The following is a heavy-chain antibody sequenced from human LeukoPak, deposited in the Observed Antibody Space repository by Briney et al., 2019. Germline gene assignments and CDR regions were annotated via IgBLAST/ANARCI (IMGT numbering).Heavy chain of an antibody. D-gene: IGHD2-2*01. CDR2: IYYSGST. Sequence: SETLPLTCTVSGGSISSSSYYWGWIRQPPGKGLEWIGSIYYSGSTYYNPSLKSRVTISVDTSKNQFSLKLSSVTAADTAVYYCARVGPGAKAFDYWGQGTLVTVSS. CDR3: ARVGPGAKAFDY. V-gene: IGHV4-39*01. CDR1: GGSISSSSYY. J-gene: IGHJ4*02.